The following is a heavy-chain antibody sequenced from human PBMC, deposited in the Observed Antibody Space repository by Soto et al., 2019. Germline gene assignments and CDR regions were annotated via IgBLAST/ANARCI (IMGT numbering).Heavy chain of an antibody. Sequence: GGSLRLSCAASGLTFSSYGMHWVRQAPGKGLEWVAVIWYDGSNKYYADSVKGRFTISRDNSKNTLYLQMNSLRAEDTAVYYCARGPFQRGSCYCFDYWGQGTLVTVSS. D-gene: IGHD2-15*01. J-gene: IGHJ4*02. CDR2: IWYDGSNK. CDR3: ARGPFQRGSCYCFDY. CDR1: GLTFSSYG. V-gene: IGHV3-33*01.